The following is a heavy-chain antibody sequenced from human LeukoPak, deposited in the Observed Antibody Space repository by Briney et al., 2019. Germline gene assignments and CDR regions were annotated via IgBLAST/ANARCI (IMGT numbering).Heavy chain of an antibody. V-gene: IGHV3-30*03. CDR3: AITSPNWYFDL. D-gene: IGHD3-10*01. CDR1: GFTFSSYG. Sequence: GRSLRLSCAASGFTFSSYGMHWVRQAPGKGLEWVAVISYDGSNKYYADSVKGRFTISRDNSKNTLYLQMNSLRAEDTAVYYCAITSPNWYFDLWGRGTLVTVSS. J-gene: IGHJ2*01. CDR2: ISYDGSNK.